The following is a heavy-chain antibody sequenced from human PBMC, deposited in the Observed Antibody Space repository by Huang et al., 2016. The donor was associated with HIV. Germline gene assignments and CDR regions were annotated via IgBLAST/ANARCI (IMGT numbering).Heavy chain of an antibody. CDR1: GFTFSDHY. V-gene: IGHV3-72*01. D-gene: IGHD6-19*01. CDR2: SRKKVRSCTT. Sequence: EVQLVESGGGLVQPGGSLRLSCAASGFTFSDHYMDWVRQAPGKGVEWVGRSRKKVRSCTTEYAASVKGRFTISREDSETSLYLQMNSLRTEDSAVYYCTGALASDTGMDVWGQGTTVTVSS. J-gene: IGHJ6*02. CDR3: TGALASDTGMDV.